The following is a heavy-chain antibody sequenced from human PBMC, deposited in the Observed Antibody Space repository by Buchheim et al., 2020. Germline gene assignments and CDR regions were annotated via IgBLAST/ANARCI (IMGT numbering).Heavy chain of an antibody. J-gene: IGHJ5*02. CDR1: GDTVSSNSAA. D-gene: IGHD5/OR15-5a*01. V-gene: IGHV6-1*01. Sequence: QVQLQQSGPGLVKPSQTLSLTCDISGDTVSSNSAAWNWIRQSPSRGLEWLGRTFFRSGWYSDYAVSLKSRLSINADSSKNQFSLHLTSATPEDTAVYYCARGDSVNGGFDPWGQGTL. CDR2: TFFRSGWYS. CDR3: ARGDSVNGGFDP.